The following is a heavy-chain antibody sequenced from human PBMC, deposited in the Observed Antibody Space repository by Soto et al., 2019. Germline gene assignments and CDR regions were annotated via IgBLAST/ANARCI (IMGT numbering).Heavy chain of an antibody. D-gene: IGHD7-27*01. CDR2: IYHSGST. J-gene: IGHJ6*02. V-gene: IGHV4-4*02. CDR3: ATCQLGEYYYAMDV. Sequence: QVQLQESGPGLVKPSGTLSLTCAVSGVSIVSNNWWTWVRQPPGKGLEWTGEIYHSGSTKYNPSLKSRVTISVDKSKNQFSLILSSVTAADTAVYYCATCQLGEYYYAMDVWGQGTTVTVSS. CDR1: GVSIVSNNW.